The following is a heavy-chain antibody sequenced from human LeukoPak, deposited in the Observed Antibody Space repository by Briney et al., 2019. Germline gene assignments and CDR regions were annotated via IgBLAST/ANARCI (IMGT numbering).Heavy chain of an antibody. V-gene: IGHV4-34*01. CDR3: ASTFLEYDSGSYINF. Sequence: SETLSLTCAVYGGSFSGHYWSWIRQPPGKGLEWIGEINHSGSTNYNPSLKSRVTISVDTSKNQFSLKLSSVTAADTAVYYCASTFLEYDSGSYINFWGHGTLVTVSS. D-gene: IGHD3-10*01. CDR2: INHSGST. J-gene: IGHJ4*01. CDR1: GGSFSGHY.